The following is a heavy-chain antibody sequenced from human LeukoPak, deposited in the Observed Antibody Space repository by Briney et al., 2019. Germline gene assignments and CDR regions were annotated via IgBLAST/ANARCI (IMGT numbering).Heavy chain of an antibody. CDR1: GGSISSSSYY. Sequence: PSETLSLTCTVSGGSISSSSYYWGWNRQPPGKGLEWIGSIYYSGSTYYNPSLKSRVTISVDTSKNQFSLKLSSVTAADTAVYYCASRPLWYYDVWSGYCYFDYWGQGTLVTVSS. CDR2: IYYSGST. D-gene: IGHD3-3*01. J-gene: IGHJ4*02. V-gene: IGHV4-39*01. CDR3: ASRPLWYYDVWSGYCYFDY.